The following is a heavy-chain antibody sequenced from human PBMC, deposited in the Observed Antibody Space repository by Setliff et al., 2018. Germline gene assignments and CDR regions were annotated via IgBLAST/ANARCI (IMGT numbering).Heavy chain of an antibody. CDR1: GYSISNDYF. CDR2: IYHSGST. Sequence: TTETLSLTCTVSGYSISNDYFWGWIRQPPGKGLEWIGSIYHSGSTSYYPSLKRRVTISVDTSKNQFSLNLSSVTAADTAVYYCAKHRSYFDYWGQGTLVTVST. CDR3: AKHRSYFDY. V-gene: IGHV4-38-2*02. J-gene: IGHJ4*02.